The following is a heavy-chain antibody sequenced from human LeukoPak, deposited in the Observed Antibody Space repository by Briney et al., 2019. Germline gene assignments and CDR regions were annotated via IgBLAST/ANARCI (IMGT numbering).Heavy chain of an antibody. D-gene: IGHD3-16*01. V-gene: IGHV4-34*01. CDR1: GGSFSGYY. J-gene: IGHJ4*02. Sequence: PSETLSLTCAVYGGSFSGYYWSWIRQPPGKGLEWIGEINHSGSTNYNPSLKSRVTISVDTSKNQFSLKLSSVTAADTAVYYCARTYAYDATGDRGHWGQGTLVTVSS. CDR3: ARTYAYDATGDRGH. CDR2: INHSGST.